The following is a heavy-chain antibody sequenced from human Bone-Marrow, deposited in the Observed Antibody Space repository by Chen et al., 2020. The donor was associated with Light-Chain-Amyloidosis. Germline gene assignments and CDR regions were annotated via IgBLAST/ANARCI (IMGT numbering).Heavy chain of an antibody. CDR3: ARAPGNTTGAPVYFDY. V-gene: IGHV3-23*01. D-gene: IGHD1-1*01. CDR2: ITGRGGST. J-gene: IGHJ4*02. CDR1: GFTFSTSA. Sequence: EVQLLESGGGLVQPGGSLRLSCAASGFTFSTSAMSWVRQAPGKGLEWVSAITGRGGSTYYADSVKGRFTISRDNSKNTLSLLMNSLRAEDTAVYYCARAPGNTTGAPVYFDYWGQGTLVTVAS.